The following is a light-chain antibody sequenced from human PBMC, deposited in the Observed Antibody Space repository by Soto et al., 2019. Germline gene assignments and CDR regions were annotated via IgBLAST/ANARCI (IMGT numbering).Light chain of an antibody. V-gene: IGKV3-20*01. CDR2: GAS. J-gene: IGKJ1*01. CDR3: HQYGGFPQT. Sequence: EIVLTQSPGTLSLSPGERATLSCRASQSVSNYLAWYQRKPGQAPRLLIYGASSRATGIPDRFSGSGSGTDFALTISRLEPEDFAVYYCHQYGGFPQTFGQGTKVESK. CDR1: QSVSNY.